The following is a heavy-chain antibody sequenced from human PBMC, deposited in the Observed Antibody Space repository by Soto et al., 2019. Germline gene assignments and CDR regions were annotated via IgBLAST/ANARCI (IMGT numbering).Heavy chain of an antibody. CDR3: ARDGYIVVVTAIPFDY. CDR1: GYTFTSYY. J-gene: IGHJ4*02. V-gene: IGHV1-46*01. Sequence: ASVKVSCKASGYTFTSYYMHWVRQAPGQGLEWMGIINPSGGSTSYAQKFQGRVTMTRDTSTSTVYMELSSLRSEDTAVYYCARDGYIVVVTAIPFDYWGQGTLVTAPQ. CDR2: INPSGGST. D-gene: IGHD2-21*02.